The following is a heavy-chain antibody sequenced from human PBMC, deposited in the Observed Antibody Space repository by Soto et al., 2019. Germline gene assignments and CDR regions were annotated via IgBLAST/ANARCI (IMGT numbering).Heavy chain of an antibody. J-gene: IGHJ4*02. D-gene: IGHD3-3*01. Sequence: ASVKVSCKASGYTFTSYDINWVRQATGQGLEWMGWMNPNSGNTGYAQKFQGGVTMTRNTSISTAYMELSSLRSEDTAVYYCARGNGITIFGVVIKRVDYWGQGTLVTVSS. V-gene: IGHV1-8*01. CDR2: MNPNSGNT. CDR1: GYTFTSYD. CDR3: ARGNGITIFGVVIKRVDY.